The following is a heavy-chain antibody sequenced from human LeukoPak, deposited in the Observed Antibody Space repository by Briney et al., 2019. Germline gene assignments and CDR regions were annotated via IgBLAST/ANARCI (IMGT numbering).Heavy chain of an antibody. Sequence: LRLSCAASGFTFSSYAMSWVRQAPGKGLEWIGYIYYSGSTYYNPSLKSRVTISVDTSKNQFSLKLSSVTAADTAVYYCASEFYCSGGSCSTYWGQGTLVTVSS. CDR2: IYYSGST. J-gene: IGHJ4*02. D-gene: IGHD2-15*01. CDR3: ASEFYCSGGSCSTY. V-gene: IGHV4-31*02. CDR1: GFTFSSYA.